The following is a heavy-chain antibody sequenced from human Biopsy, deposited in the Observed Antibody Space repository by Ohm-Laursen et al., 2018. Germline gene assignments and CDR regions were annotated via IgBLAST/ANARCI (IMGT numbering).Heavy chain of an antibody. CDR1: GESFSGYY. Sequence: SQTLSLTCAVYGESFSGYYWSWIRQTPGKGLEWIGEINHSGRTNYNPSLKSRVTISVDTSKNQFSLKVRSVTAADTAVYYCVRGVDYYDPYHYYALDVWGQGTTVTVSS. D-gene: IGHD3-22*01. J-gene: IGHJ6*02. CDR2: INHSGRT. V-gene: IGHV4-34*01. CDR3: VRGVDYYDPYHYYALDV.